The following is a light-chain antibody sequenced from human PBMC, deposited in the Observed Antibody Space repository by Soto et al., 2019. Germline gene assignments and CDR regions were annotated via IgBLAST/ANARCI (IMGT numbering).Light chain of an antibody. CDR1: AGAVTSDFY. J-gene: IGLJ1*01. CDR2: STD. CDR3: LLYYGGAYV. V-gene: IGLV7-43*01. Sequence: QLVLTQEPSLTVSPGGTVTLTCASSAGAVTSDFYPHWFQQRPGQTPRALIYSTDKKHSWTPARFSGSLLGGKAALTVSGVQAEDEAEYYCLLYYGGAYVFGTGTKLTVL.